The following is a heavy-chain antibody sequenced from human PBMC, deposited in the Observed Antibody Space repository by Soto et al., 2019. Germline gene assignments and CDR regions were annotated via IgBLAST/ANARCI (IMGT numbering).Heavy chain of an antibody. J-gene: IGHJ4*02. CDR1: GGSFSGYY. D-gene: IGHD2-15*01. V-gene: IGHV4-34*01. Sequence: QVQLQQWGAGLLKPSETLSLTCAVYGGSFSGYYWSWIRQPPGKGLEWIGEINHSGSTNYNPSLKSRVTISVDTYKNQFSLKLSSVTAADTAVYYCARRAVIQDIVVVVAANGLDYWGQGTLVTVSS. CDR2: INHSGST. CDR3: ARRAVIQDIVVVVAANGLDY.